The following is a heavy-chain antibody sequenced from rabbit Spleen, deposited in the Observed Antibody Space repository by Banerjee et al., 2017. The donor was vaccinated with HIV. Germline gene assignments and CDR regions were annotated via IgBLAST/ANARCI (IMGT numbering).Heavy chain of an antibody. D-gene: IGHD4-1*01. CDR3: ARDLAGAIGWNFYL. CDR2: INAATAKP. Sequence: QEQLVESGGGLVKPEGSLTLTCKASAFSFSDRDVMCWVRQAPGKGLEWIACINAATAKPVYATWAKGLFTISRTSSTTVTLQMTSLTAADTATYFCARDLAGAIGWNFYLWGPGTLVTDS. J-gene: IGHJ4*01. CDR1: AFSFSDRDV. V-gene: IGHV1S45*01.